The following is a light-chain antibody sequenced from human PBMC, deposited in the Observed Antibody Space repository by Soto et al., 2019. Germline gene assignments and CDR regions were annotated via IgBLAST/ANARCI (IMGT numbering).Light chain of an antibody. Sequence: QSALTQPASVSGSPGQSITISCTGTSSDVGGYNYVSWYQQHPGKAPKLLIYAVSNRPSGVSDRFSGSKSGNTASLTISGLQAEDEADYYCSSYPSTVTLVFGGGTKVTVL. CDR3: SSYPSTVTLV. CDR2: AVS. J-gene: IGLJ2*01. CDR1: SSDVGGYNY. V-gene: IGLV2-14*01.